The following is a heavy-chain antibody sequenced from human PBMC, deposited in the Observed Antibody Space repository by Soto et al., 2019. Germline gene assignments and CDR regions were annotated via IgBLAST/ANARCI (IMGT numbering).Heavy chain of an antibody. V-gene: IGHV3-21*01. J-gene: IGHJ6*02. CDR1: GFTFSSYS. D-gene: IGHD1-26*01. Sequence: PGGSLRLSCAASGFTFSSYSMNWVRQAPGKGLEWVSSISSSSSYIYYADSVKGRFTISRDNAKNSLYLQMNSLRAEDTAVYYCASAKRGSFYYGMDVWGQGTTVTVSS. CDR2: ISSSSSYI. CDR3: ASAKRGSFYYGMDV.